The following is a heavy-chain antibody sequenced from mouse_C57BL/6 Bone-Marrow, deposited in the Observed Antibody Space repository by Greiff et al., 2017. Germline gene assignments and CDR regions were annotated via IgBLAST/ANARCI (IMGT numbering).Heavy chain of an antibody. J-gene: IGHJ3*01. Sequence: DVQLQESVAELVRPGASVTLSCTASGFNIKNTYMHWVKQRPEQGLEWIGRIDPANGNPKDAPKFQGKATLTADTSSNTAYLQLSSLTAEDTASYYCVYYDYDGAYWGQGTLVTVSA. CDR3: VYYDYDGAY. CDR2: IDPANGNP. V-gene: IGHV14-3*01. CDR1: GFNIKNTY. D-gene: IGHD2-4*01.